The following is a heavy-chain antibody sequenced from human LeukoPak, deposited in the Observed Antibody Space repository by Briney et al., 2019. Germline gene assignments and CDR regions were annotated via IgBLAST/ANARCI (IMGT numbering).Heavy chain of an antibody. Sequence: ASVKVSYKASGYTFTSYGISWVRQAPGQGLEWMGWISAYNGNTNYAQKLQGRVTMTTDTSTSTAYMELRSLRSDDTAVYYCARELLRFLEWLTPNYYYYGMDVWGQGTTVTVSS. J-gene: IGHJ6*02. CDR1: GYTFTSYG. CDR2: ISAYNGNT. CDR3: ARELLRFLEWLTPNYYYYGMDV. V-gene: IGHV1-18*01. D-gene: IGHD3-3*01.